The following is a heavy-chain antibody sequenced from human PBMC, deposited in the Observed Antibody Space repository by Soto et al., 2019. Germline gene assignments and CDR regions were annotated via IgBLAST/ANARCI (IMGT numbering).Heavy chain of an antibody. CDR2: IYHSGST. CDR1: GGSISSGGYS. V-gene: IGHV4-30-2*01. J-gene: IGHJ5*02. CDR3: ASSRTPQGGFDP. Sequence: SETLSLTCAVSGGSISSGGYSWSWIRQPPGKGLEWIGYIYHSGSTYYNPSLKSRVTISVDRSKNQFSLKLSSVTAADTAVYYCASSRTPQGGFDPWGQGTLVTVYS. D-gene: IGHD2-2*01.